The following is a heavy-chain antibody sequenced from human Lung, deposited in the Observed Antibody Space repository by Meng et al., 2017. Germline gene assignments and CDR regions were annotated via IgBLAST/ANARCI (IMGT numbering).Heavy chain of an antibody. CDR2: IFHSGST. CDR1: GGSITSSTW. Sequence: QGQLQESGPGLVKPSGTLSLICAVSGGSITSSTWWSWVRQTPGKGLEWFGEIFHSGSTNYNPPLESRVTISVDKSKNQFSLKVYSVTAADTATYYCARFDISSSGRGDYWGQGILVTVSS. CDR3: ARFDISSSGRGDY. D-gene: IGHD1-26*01. V-gene: IGHV4-4*02. J-gene: IGHJ4*02.